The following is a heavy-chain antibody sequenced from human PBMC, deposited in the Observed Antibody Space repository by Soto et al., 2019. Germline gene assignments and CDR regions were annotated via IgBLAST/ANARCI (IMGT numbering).Heavy chain of an antibody. CDR2: INAGNGNT. V-gene: IGHV1-3*01. CDR1: GYTFTSYA. CDR3: ERSRIMGGKWFGEPIDY. D-gene: IGHD3-10*01. J-gene: IGHJ4*02. Sequence: ASVKVSCKASGYTFTSYAMHWVRQAPGQRLEWMGWINAGNGNTKYSQKFQGRVTITRDTSASTAYMELSSLRSEDTAVYYCERSRIMGGKWFGEPIDYWCQGILVYVS.